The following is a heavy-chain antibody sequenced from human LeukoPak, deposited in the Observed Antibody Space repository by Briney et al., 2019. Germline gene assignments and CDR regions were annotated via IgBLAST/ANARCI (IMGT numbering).Heavy chain of an antibody. CDR3: ARYLTYYYYYVMDV. J-gene: IGHJ6*02. D-gene: IGHD4/OR15-4a*01. Sequence: PGGSLRLSCAASGFTVSSNYMSWVRQAPGKGLEWVSVIYSGGSTYYADSVRGRFTISSDNSKNTPYLQMNSLRAEDTAVYYCARYLTYYYYYVMDVWGQGTTVTVSS. V-gene: IGHV3-66*02. CDR1: GFTVSSNY. CDR2: IYSGGST.